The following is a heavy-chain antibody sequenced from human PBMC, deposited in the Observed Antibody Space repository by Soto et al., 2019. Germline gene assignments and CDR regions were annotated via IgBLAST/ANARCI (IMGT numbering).Heavy chain of an antibody. CDR1: GGSITRGDYY. Sequence: PSETLSLTCTVSGGSITRGDYYWSWIRQPPGKGLEWIGYIYYSGITYYNPSLKSRVAISVDTSKNQFSLKLASVTAAYTAVYYCASAVPGAGALDYWGQGTLVTVSS. J-gene: IGHJ4*02. D-gene: IGHD6-19*01. CDR3: ASAVPGAGALDY. CDR2: IYYSGIT. V-gene: IGHV4-30-4*01.